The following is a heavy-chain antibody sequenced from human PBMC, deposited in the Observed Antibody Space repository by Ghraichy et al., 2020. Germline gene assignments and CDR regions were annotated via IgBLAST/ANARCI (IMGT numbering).Heavy chain of an antibody. Sequence: ASVKVSCKASGYTFTSYAMHWVRQAPGQRLEWMGWINAGNGNTKYSQKFQGRVTITRDTSASTAYMELSSLRSEDTAVYYCARDSDMITFGGVISPLRDWGQGTLVTVSS. CDR3: ARDSDMITFGGVISPLRD. J-gene: IGHJ4*02. V-gene: IGHV1-3*01. CDR1: GYTFTSYA. D-gene: IGHD3-16*02. CDR2: INAGNGNT.